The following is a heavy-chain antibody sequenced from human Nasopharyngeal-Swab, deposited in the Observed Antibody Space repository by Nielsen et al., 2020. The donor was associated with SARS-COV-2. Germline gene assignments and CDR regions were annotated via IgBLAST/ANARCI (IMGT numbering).Heavy chain of an antibody. Sequence: GESLKISCAASGFTFSSYDMHWVRQATGKGLEWVSAIGTAGDTYYPGSVKGRFTISRENAKNSLYLQMNSLRAGDTAVYYCAREGGLGGSWYFDLWGRGTLVTVSS. CDR1: GFTFSSYD. CDR3: AREGGLGGSWYFDL. J-gene: IGHJ2*01. V-gene: IGHV3-13*01. D-gene: IGHD3-16*01. CDR2: IGTAGDT.